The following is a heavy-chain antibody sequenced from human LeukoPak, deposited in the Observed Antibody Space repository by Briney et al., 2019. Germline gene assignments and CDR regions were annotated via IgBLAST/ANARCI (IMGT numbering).Heavy chain of an antibody. D-gene: IGHD3-22*01. CDR2: INHSGST. Sequence: SWIRQPPXKGLEWIGEINHSGSTNYNPSPKSRVTISVDTSKNQFSLKLSSVTAADTAVYYCARRVHYYDSSGYYRPGYYFDYWGQGTLVTVSS. J-gene: IGHJ4*02. CDR3: ARRVHYYDSSGYYRPGYYFDY. V-gene: IGHV4-34*01.